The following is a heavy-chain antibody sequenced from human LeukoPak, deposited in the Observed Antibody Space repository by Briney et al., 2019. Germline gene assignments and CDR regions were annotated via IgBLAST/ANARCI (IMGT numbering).Heavy chain of an antibody. V-gene: IGHV1-2*02. Sequence: ASVKVSCKASGYSFTGYYMHWVRQAPGQGLEWMGWMNPSSGDTNYAQMFQGRVTMTRDTSISTAYMELSSLRSEDTAVYYCATVVVYYDSSGYTNWFDPWGQGTLVTVSS. D-gene: IGHD3-22*01. CDR1: GYSFTGYY. J-gene: IGHJ5*02. CDR3: ATVVVYYDSSGYTNWFDP. CDR2: MNPSSGDT.